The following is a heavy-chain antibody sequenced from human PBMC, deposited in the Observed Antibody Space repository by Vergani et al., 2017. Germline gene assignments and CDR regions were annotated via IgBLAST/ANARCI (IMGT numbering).Heavy chain of an antibody. CDR3: ARRPLRYFDWLFPE. CDR2: IYHSGST. Sequence: QVQLQESGPGLVKPSETLPLTCAVSGYSISSGYYWGWIRQPPGKGLEWIGSIYHSGSTSYNPSLKSRVTISVDTSKNPFSLKLGSVTAADTAVYYCARRPLRYFDWLFPEWRQGTLVTVSS. J-gene: IGHJ4*02. D-gene: IGHD3-9*01. CDR1: GYSISSGYY. V-gene: IGHV4-38-2*01.